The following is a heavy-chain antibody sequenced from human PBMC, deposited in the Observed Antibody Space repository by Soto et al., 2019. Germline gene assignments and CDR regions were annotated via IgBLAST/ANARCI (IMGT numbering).Heavy chain of an antibody. D-gene: IGHD3-9*01. CDR2: IYPADSDT. CDR3: ARPSGVLRYFDRGGIDY. CDR1: GYSFTSYW. J-gene: IGHJ4*02. Sequence: GESLKISCKGSGYSFTSYWIGWVRQMPGKGLEWMGIIYPADSDTRYSPSFQGQVTISADKSISTAYLQWSSLKASDTAMYYCARPSGVLRYFDRGGIDYWGQGTLVTVSS. V-gene: IGHV5-51*01.